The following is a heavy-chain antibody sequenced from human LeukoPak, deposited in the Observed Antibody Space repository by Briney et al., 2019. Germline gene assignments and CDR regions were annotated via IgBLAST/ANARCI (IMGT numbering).Heavy chain of an antibody. Sequence: GGSLRLSCAASGFTFSSYWMTWVRQAPGKGLEWVANIKQDGSETIYVDSVKGRFTISRDNARNALYLQMNRLRAEDTAVYYCARDEFTNSGSFYDRSGSWLKRAQKKSVPFGMDVWGQGTTVTVSS. D-gene: IGHD1-26*01. CDR2: IKQDGSET. J-gene: IGHJ6*02. V-gene: IGHV3-7*01. CDR3: ARDEFTNSGSFYDRSGSWLKRAQKKSVPFGMDV. CDR1: GFTFSSYW.